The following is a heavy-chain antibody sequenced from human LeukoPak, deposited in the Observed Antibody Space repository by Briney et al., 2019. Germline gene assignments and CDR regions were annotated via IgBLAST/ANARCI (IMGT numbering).Heavy chain of an antibody. J-gene: IGHJ4*02. Sequence: GGSLRLSRAASGFTFSNAWMSWVRQAPGKGLEWVGRIKSKTDGGTTDYAAPVKGRFTISRDDSKNTLYLHMNSLKTEDTAAYYCTTMGGIVVVPDYWGQGTLVTVSS. CDR2: IKSKTDGGTT. CDR1: GFTFSNAW. CDR3: TTMGGIVVVPDY. D-gene: IGHD3-22*01. V-gene: IGHV3-15*01.